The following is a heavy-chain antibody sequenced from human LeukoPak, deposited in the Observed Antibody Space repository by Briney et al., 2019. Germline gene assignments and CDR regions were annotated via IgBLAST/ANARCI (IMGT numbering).Heavy chain of an antibody. J-gene: IGHJ4*02. D-gene: IGHD6-6*01. CDR3: ARDAGLIAAGARDYFDY. CDR2: ISYDGSNK. Sequence: GGSLRLSCAASGFTFSSYGMHWVRQAPGKGLEWVAVISYDGSNKYYADSVKGRFTISRDNSKNTPYLQMNSLRAEDTAVYYCARDAGLIAAGARDYFDYWGQGTLVTVSS. CDR1: GFTFSSYG. V-gene: IGHV3-30*03.